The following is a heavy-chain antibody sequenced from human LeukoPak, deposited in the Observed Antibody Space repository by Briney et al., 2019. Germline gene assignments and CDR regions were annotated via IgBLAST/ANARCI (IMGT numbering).Heavy chain of an antibody. Sequence: SETLSLTCIVSGGAISSSSHYWGWIRQPPGQGLEWIGSIYHSGSTVYNPSLKSRVAISVDTSRNQFSLKLNSVTASDTAVYYCARYTTVTDWYFDLWGRGTLVTVSS. CDR2: IYHSGST. V-gene: IGHV4-39*01. J-gene: IGHJ2*01. D-gene: IGHD4-17*01. CDR3: ARYTTVTDWYFDL. CDR1: GGAISSSSHY.